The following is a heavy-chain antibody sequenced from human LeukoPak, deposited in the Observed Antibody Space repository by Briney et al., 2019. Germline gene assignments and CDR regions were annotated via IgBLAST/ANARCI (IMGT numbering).Heavy chain of an antibody. CDR1: GYSFTSYW. CDR3: ARQSSSWYPSVDY. J-gene: IGHJ4*02. V-gene: IGHV5-51*01. CDR2: IYPGDSDT. Sequence: GESLKISCKGSGYSFTSYWIGWVRQMPGKGLEWMGIIYPGDSDTRYSPSFQGQVTISADKSISTAYLQWSSLKAPDTAMYYCARQSSSWYPSVDYWGQGTLVTVSS. D-gene: IGHD6-13*01.